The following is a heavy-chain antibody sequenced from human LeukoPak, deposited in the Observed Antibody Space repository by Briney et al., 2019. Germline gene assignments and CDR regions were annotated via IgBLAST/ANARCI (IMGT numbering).Heavy chain of an antibody. V-gene: IGHV3-23*01. D-gene: IGHD3-3*01. CDR1: GFTFSTYA. J-gene: IGHJ4*02. Sequence: GGSLRLSCGASGFTFSTYAMIWVRQAPGKGLEWVSRISGLGDSIKYADSVKGRFIISRDNFKNTLYLQMNSLRAEDTAVYYCAKDDDFWSGSSLDYWGQGTLVTVSS. CDR3: AKDDDFWSGSSLDY. CDR2: ISGLGDSI.